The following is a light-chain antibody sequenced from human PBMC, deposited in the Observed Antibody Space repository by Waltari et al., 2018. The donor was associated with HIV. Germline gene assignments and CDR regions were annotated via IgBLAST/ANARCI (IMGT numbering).Light chain of an antibody. J-gene: IGKJ3*01. CDR3: QQRSNWPPIFT. CDR2: AAS. CDR1: QSVSSY. V-gene: IGKV3-11*01. Sequence: EIVLTQSPATLSLSPGERATLSCRASQSVSSYLAWYQQKPGQAPVLLIYAASNRATGVPARFSGSVSGTDFTLTISSLEPEDFAVYYCQQRSNWPPIFTFGPGTKVDIK.